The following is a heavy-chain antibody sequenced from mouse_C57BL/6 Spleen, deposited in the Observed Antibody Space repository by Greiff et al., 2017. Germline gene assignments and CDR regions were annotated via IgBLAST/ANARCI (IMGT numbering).Heavy chain of an antibody. CDR3: ARLRAL. CDR1: GYSFTGYY. D-gene: IGHD1-3*01. J-gene: IGHJ3*01. V-gene: IGHV1-42*01. CDR2: INPSTGGT. Sequence: EVQLQQSGPELVKPGASVKISCKASGYSFTGYYMNWVKQSPEKSLEWIGEINPSTGGTTYNQKFKAKATLPVDKSSSTAYMQLRSLTSEDSAVYYCARLRALWGQGTLVTVSA.